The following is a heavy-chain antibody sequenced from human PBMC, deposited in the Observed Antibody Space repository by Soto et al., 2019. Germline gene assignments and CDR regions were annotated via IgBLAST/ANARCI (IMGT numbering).Heavy chain of an antibody. CDR2: VNTDESVT. CDR3: AIFGESST. Sequence: PGGSLRLSCAASGFTFSTYWMNWVRQDPGKGLVWVSRVNTDESVTNYADSVKGRSTISRDNARNILYLQMNSLRAEDTSVYYCAIFGESSTWGRGTLVTVLL. J-gene: IGHJ5*02. D-gene: IGHD3-10*01. V-gene: IGHV3-74*01. CDR1: GFTFSTYW.